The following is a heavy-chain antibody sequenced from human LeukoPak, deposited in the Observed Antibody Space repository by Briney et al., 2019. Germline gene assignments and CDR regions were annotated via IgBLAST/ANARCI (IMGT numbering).Heavy chain of an antibody. D-gene: IGHD2-21*01. CDR2: IDHSGNT. CDR3: ARQGSISAFDF. Sequence: SSETLSLTCTVSGGSISSSSYYWGWIRQPPGKGLEWIGEIDHSGNTKYNPSLKSRVTLSVDTSKNQFSLKLRALSAADTAVYFCARQGSISAFDFWGRGTLVTVSS. J-gene: IGHJ4*02. V-gene: IGHV4-39*01. CDR1: GGSISSSSYY.